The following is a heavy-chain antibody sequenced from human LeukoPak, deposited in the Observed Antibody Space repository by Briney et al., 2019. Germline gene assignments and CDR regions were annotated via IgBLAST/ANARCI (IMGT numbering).Heavy chain of an antibody. CDR1: GFTFSASW. Sequence: GGSLRLSCSASGFTFSASWMNWVRPAPGKGLEWVADIKQDGSEKYYVDSVKGRFTISRDSAKNSLYLHLNSLRAEDTAVYYCARGDYYDRRFDNWGQGTLVTVSS. CDR2: IKQDGSEK. J-gene: IGHJ4*02. V-gene: IGHV3-7*02. D-gene: IGHD3-22*01. CDR3: ARGDYYDRRFDN.